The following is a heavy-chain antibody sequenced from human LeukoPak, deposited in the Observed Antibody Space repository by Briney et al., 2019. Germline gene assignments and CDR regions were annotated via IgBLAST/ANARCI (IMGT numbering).Heavy chain of an antibody. V-gene: IGHV1-18*04. J-gene: IGHJ4*02. CDR3: ASGKGYSSGWYDYFDY. CDR1: GYTFTSYG. D-gene: IGHD6-19*01. CDR2: ISAYDGNT. Sequence: VASVKVSCKASGYTFTSYGISWVRQAPGQGLEWMGWISAYDGNTNYAQKLQGRVTMTTDTSTSTAYMELRSLRSDDTAVYYCASGKGYSSGWYDYFDYWGQGTLVTVSS.